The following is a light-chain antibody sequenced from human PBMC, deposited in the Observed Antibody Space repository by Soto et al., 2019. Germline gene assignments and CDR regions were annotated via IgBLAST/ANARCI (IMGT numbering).Light chain of an antibody. CDR3: QQYNNWPPLT. V-gene: IGKV3-15*01. CDR1: QSVSSN. Sequence: EIVMTQSPATLSVSPGERATLSCRASQSVSSNLAWYQQKPGQAPRLLIYGTSTRATGIPARFSGSGSGTEFTLPISSLQSEDFAVYCCQQYNNWPPLTFGGGTKVEIK. CDR2: GTS. J-gene: IGKJ4*01.